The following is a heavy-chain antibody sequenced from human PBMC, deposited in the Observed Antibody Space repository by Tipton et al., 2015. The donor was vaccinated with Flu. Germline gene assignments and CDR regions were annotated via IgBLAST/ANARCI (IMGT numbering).Heavy chain of an antibody. CDR1: GGSISSGSYY. CDR3: ARDSTTTPRTFDS. CDR2: IYTTGTT. V-gene: IGHV4-61*02. Sequence: TLSLTCTVSGGSISSGSYYWGWIRQPAGKGLEWIGRIYTTGTTYYNPSLKSRITMSLDTSKTQVSLDLRSVNAADTAVYFCARDSTTTPRTFDSWGQGTLVTVSS. D-gene: IGHD1-1*01. J-gene: IGHJ4*02.